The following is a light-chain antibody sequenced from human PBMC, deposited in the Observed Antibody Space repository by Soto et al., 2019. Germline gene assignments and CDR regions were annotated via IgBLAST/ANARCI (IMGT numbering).Light chain of an antibody. V-gene: IGKV1-5*03. CDR2: KAS. J-gene: IGKJ4*01. CDR3: QQYSSFPLT. Sequence: DVQMTQSPSTLSASLGDRVTITCRASQNIDNSLAWYQQKPGKAPKALIYKASNLEGGVPSRFSGSVSGTEFTLTISSLQPDDSATYYCQQYSSFPLTFGGGTKVEIK. CDR1: QNIDNS.